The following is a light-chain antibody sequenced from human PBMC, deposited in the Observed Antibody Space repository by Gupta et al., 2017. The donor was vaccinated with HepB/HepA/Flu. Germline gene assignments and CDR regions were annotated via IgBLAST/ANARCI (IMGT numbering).Light chain of an antibody. J-gene: IGLJ2*01. CDR2: EVS. CDR1: SSDVGGYNY. V-gene: IGLV2-14*01. CDR3: SSYTSSSTLKV. Sequence: QSALTPPASVSGSPAQSITISCTGTSSDVGGYNYVSWYQQHPGKAPKLMIYEVSNRPSGVSNRFSGSKSGNTASLTISGLQAEDEADYYCSSYTSSSTLKVFGGGTKLTVL.